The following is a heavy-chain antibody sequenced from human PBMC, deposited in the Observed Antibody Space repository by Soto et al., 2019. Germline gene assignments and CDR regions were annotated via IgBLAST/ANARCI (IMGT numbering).Heavy chain of an antibody. J-gene: IGHJ4*02. D-gene: IGHD3-3*01. V-gene: IGHV3-15*07. CDR2: IKSKTEGGTT. CDR3: TTDPTLSAFWSGYYYD. CDR1: GFTFSNAW. Sequence: EVQLVESGGGLVKPGGSLRLSCEASGFTFSNAWINWVRQAPGTGLEWVGLIKSKTEGGTTDYAAPVQGRFTMSRDDSKNTLYLQMNSLKNEDTDVYYCTTDPTLSAFWSGYYYDWGQGTLVTVSS.